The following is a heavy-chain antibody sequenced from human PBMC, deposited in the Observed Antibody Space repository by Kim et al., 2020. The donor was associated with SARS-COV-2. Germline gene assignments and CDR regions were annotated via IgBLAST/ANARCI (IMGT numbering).Heavy chain of an antibody. Sequence: KGPFTISRDNSKNTLYLQMNSLRAEDTAVYYCAKSYYYGSGSYRKNWFDPWGQGTLVTVSS. V-gene: IGHV3-33*06. D-gene: IGHD3-10*01. J-gene: IGHJ5*02. CDR3: AKSYYYGSGSYRKNWFDP.